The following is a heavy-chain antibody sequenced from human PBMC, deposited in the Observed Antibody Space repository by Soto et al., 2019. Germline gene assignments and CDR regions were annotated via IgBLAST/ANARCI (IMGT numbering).Heavy chain of an antibody. Sequence: GESLKISCKGSGYSFTSCWIGWVRQMPGKGLEWMGIIYPGDSDTRYSPSFQGQVTISADKSISTAYLQWSSLKASDTAMYYCAKTLSSIAARRDYYYYCMDXWGQGTTVTVSS. CDR1: GYSFTSCW. J-gene: IGHJ6*02. D-gene: IGHD6-6*01. CDR3: AKTLSSIAARRDYYYYCMDX. CDR2: IYPGDSDT. V-gene: IGHV5-51*01.